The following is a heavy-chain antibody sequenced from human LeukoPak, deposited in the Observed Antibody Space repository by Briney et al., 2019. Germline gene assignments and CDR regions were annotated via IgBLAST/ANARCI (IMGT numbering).Heavy chain of an antibody. V-gene: IGHV4-59*12. J-gene: IGHJ4*02. Sequence: SETLSLTCTVAGDSISSYYWSWIRQPPGKGLEWIGNIFYSGSPNYNPSLKSRVTTSFDTSKNHFSLKLSFVTAADTAVYYCARVGHIVAAGTYDYWGQGTLVTVSS. CDR2: IFYSGSP. CDR3: ARVGHIVAAGTYDY. CDR1: GDSISSYY. D-gene: IGHD6-13*01.